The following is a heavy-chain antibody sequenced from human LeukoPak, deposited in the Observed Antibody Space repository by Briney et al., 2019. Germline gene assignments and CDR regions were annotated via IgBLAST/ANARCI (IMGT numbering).Heavy chain of an antibody. CDR1: GGTFSSYA. Sequence: ASVKVSCKASGGTFSSYAISWVRQAPGQGLEWVGGIIPIFGTANYAQKFQGRVTITTDESTGTAYMELSSLRSEDTAVYYCARAGETTSWRKTGTPVYYYYYMDVWGKGTTVTVSS. D-gene: IGHD1-1*01. J-gene: IGHJ6*03. CDR2: IIPIFGTA. V-gene: IGHV1-69*05. CDR3: ARAGETTSWRKTGTPVYYYYYMDV.